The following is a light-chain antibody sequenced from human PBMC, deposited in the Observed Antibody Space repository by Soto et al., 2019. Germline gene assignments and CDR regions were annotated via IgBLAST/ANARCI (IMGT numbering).Light chain of an antibody. Sequence: QSVLTQPPSASGTPGQRVTISCSGSSSNVGSHTVNWYQQLPGTAPKLLIYSQNQRPSGVPDRFSGSKSGTSASLAISGLRSEDEADYHCASWDDSLNAVVFGGGTKVTVL. J-gene: IGLJ2*01. CDR2: SQN. CDR1: SSNVGSHT. V-gene: IGLV1-44*01. CDR3: ASWDDSLNAVV.